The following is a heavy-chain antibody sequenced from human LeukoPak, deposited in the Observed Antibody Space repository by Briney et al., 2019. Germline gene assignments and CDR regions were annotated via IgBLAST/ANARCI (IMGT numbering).Heavy chain of an antibody. CDR2: ISAYNGNT. CDR3: AREACAHCTIDY. CDR1: GYTFTSYG. Sequence: ASVKVSCKAPGYTFTSYGISWVRQAPGQGLEWMGWISAYNGNTNLAQNLQGRLTLTTDRSTTTAYMELRSLRSDDTAIYYCAREACAHCTIDYWGQGTLVTVSS. V-gene: IGHV1-18*01. J-gene: IGHJ4*02. D-gene: IGHD1-1*01.